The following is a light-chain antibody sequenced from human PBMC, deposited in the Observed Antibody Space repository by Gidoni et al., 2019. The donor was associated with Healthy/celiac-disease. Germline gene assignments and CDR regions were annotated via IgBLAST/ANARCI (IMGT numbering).Light chain of an antibody. CDR2: GAS. CDR3: QQYGSSL. J-gene: IGKJ4*01. V-gene: IGKV3-20*01. CDR1: QSVSSSY. Sequence: EIVLTQSPGTLSLSPGERATLSCRASQSVSSSYLAWYQQKPGQAPRLLIYGASSRATGIPDRFSGSGSGTDFTLTISRLEPEDFAVYYCQQYGSSLFGGXTKVEIK.